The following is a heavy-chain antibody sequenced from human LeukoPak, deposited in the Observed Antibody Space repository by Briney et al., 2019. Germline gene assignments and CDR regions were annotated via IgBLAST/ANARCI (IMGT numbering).Heavy chain of an antibody. CDR3: ARTDYDFWSGYYLNFDY. CDR1: GYSFTSYW. D-gene: IGHD3-3*01. CDR2: IYPGDSDT. V-gene: IGHV5-51*01. Sequence: KLGESLKISCKGSGYSFTSYWIGWVRQMPGKGLEWMGIIYPGDSDTRYSPSFQGQVTISADKSISTAYLQWSSLKASDTAMYYCARTDYDFWSGYYLNFDYWGQGTLVTVSS. J-gene: IGHJ4*02.